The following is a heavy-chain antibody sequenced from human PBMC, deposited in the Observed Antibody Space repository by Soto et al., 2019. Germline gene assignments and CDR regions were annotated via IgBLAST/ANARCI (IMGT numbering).Heavy chain of an antibody. CDR1: GGSISSSNW. CDR3: ARKGYVFPHFDY. Sequence: QVQLQESGPGLVKPSGTLSLTCAVSGGSISSSNWWSWVRQPPGKGLEWIGEIYHSGSTNYNPSLKSRFTMSVDKSKNHFSLNLSSVTAADTAVYYCARKGYVFPHFDYCGQGTLVTVSS. D-gene: IGHD2-2*01. J-gene: IGHJ4*02. CDR2: IYHSGST. V-gene: IGHV4-4*02.